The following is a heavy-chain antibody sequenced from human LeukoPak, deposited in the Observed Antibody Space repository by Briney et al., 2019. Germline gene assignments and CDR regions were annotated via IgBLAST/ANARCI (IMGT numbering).Heavy chain of an antibody. CDR2: MFINGNT. CDR1: GGPISNWI. CDR3: ATGDREFNF. Sequence: PSETLTLTCCVSGGPISNWIWSWIRQPAGKGLEWIGRMFINGNTIYNSSLESRATISVDKSTNQVFLKLTSVTAADMAVYYCATGDREFNFCGRGTLVTVSS. J-gene: IGHJ2*01. V-gene: IGHV4-4*07.